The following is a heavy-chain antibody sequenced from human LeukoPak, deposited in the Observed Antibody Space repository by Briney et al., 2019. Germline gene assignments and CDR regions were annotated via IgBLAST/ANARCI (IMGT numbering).Heavy chain of an antibody. Sequence: GGSLRLSCATSGVSFTTAWMSWVRQAPGKGLEWIGRIKNKGDGETTDYAAPVKGRFTISRDDAKNMLFLQMNSLKTEDTALYYCSTDELEWGQRNLVTVSS. J-gene: IGHJ4*02. CDR2: IKNKGDGETT. CDR3: STDELE. CDR1: GVSFTTAW. V-gene: IGHV3-15*01. D-gene: IGHD3-3*01.